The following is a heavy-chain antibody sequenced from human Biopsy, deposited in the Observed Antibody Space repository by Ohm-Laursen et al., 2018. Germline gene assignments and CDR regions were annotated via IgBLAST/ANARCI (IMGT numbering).Heavy chain of an antibody. CDR2: ISPSSGGT. CDR3: ARDIMNPIGGLVARSDVFDV. D-gene: IGHD3-16*02. J-gene: IGHJ3*01. CDR1: GYTFTDYF. V-gene: IGHV1-2*02. Sequence: GPSVTASCPASGYTFTDYFLHRVRQAPGQGPEWMGWISPSSGGTNYAQKFQGRITMIRDTSATTGYMELSSLRSDDTAVYYCARDIMNPIGGLVARSDVFDVWGQGTMVTVSS.